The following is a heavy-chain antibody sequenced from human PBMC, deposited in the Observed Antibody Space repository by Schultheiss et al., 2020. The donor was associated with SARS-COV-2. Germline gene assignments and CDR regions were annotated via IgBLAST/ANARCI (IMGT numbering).Heavy chain of an antibody. CDR1: GFTFSSYS. J-gene: IGHJ4*02. D-gene: IGHD1-26*01. Sequence: GGSLRLSCAASGFTFSSYSMNWVRQAPGKGLEWVSSISSSSSYIYYADSVQGRFIISRDNSKNTLYVQMNSLRAEDTAIYYCAKERRTTTAYDYWGQGTLVTVSS. V-gene: IGHV3-21*04. CDR3: AKERRTTTAYDY. CDR2: ISSSSSYI.